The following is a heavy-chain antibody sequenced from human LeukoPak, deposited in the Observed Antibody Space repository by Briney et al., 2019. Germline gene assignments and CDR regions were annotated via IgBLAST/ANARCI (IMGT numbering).Heavy chain of an antibody. V-gene: IGHV1-69*06. CDR3: ASQDVDIVARGYYFDY. CDR2: IIPIFGTA. CDR1: GGTFSSYA. J-gene: IGHJ4*02. D-gene: IGHD5-12*01. Sequence: ASVKVSCKASGGTFSSYAISWVRQAPGQGLEWMGGIIPIFGTANYAQKFQGRVTITADKSTSTAYMELSSLRSGDTAVYYCASQDVDIVARGYYFDYWGQGTLVTVSS.